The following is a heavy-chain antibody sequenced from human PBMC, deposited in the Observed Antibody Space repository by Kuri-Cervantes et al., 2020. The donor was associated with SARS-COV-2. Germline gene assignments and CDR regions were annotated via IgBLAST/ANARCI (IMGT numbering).Heavy chain of an antibody. D-gene: IGHD3-16*01. CDR2: ISSSGSTI. CDR3: APRGEGSGFDY. V-gene: IGHV3-48*04. Sequence: GESLKISCAASGFTFSSYWMAWVRQAPGKGLEWVSYISSSGSTIYYADSVKGRFTISRDNAKNSLYLQMNSLRAEDTAVYYCAPRGEGSGFDYWGQGTLVTVSS. CDR1: GFTFSSYW. J-gene: IGHJ4*02.